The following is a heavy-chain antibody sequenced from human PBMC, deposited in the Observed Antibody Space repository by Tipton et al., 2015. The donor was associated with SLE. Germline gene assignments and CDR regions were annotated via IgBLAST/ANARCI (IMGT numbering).Heavy chain of an antibody. Sequence: SLRLSCAASGFTFSSYAMSWVRQAPGKGLEWVSAISGSGGSTYYADSVKGRFTISRDNSKNTLYLQMNSLRAEDTAVYYCAKDRLEWLRMGDAFDIWGQGTMVTVSS. J-gene: IGHJ3*02. V-gene: IGHV3-23*01. D-gene: IGHD5-12*01. CDR2: ISGSGGST. CDR1: GFTFSSYA. CDR3: AKDRLEWLRMGDAFDI.